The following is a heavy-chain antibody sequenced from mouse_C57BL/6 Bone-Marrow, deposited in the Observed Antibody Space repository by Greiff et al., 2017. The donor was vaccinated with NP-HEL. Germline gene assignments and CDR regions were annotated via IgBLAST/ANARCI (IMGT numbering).Heavy chain of an antibody. Sequence: QVQLQQSGAELARPGASVKLSCKASGYTFTSYGISWVKQRTGQGLEWIGEIYPRSGNTYYNEKFKGKATLTADKSSSTAYMELRSLTSEDSAVYVCATAITTVVAHYYAMDYWGQGTSVTVSS. CDR1: GYTFTSYG. V-gene: IGHV1-81*01. CDR3: ATAITTVVAHYYAMDY. J-gene: IGHJ4*01. D-gene: IGHD1-1*01. CDR2: IYPRSGNT.